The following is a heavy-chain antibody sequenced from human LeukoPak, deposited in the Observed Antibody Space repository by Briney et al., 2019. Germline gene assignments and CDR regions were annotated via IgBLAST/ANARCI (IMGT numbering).Heavy chain of an antibody. V-gene: IGHV3-53*01. J-gene: IGHJ4*02. CDR1: GLTISTNY. CDR3: ARGGSCTNGVCCYFDY. D-gene: IGHD2-8*01. CDR2: LFGGGSK. Sequence: GGSLRLSCAASGLTISTNYMAWVRQAPGKGLEWVSVLFGGGSKYYADSVRGRFTISRDSSKNTLYLQINSLRAEDTAVYYCARGGSCTNGVCCYFDYWGQGTLVTVSS.